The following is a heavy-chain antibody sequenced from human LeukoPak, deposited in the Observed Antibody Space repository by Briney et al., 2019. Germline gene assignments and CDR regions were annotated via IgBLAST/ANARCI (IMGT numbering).Heavy chain of an antibody. CDR2: IKQDGSDI. D-gene: IGHD6-19*01. V-gene: IGHV3-7*03. CDR3: ARAEVSVADRFDP. Sequence: TGGSLRLSCTVSGFTFSRYWMAWVRQAPGKGLEWVANIKQDGSDIFYGDSVRGRFTVSRDNAKNSLFLQMTSLRVEDTAVYYCARAEVSVADRFDPWGQGTLVTVSS. J-gene: IGHJ5*02. CDR1: GFTFSRYW.